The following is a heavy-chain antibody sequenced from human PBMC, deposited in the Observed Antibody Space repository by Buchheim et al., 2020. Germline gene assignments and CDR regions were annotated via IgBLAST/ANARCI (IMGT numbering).Heavy chain of an antibody. J-gene: IGHJ6*02. CDR1: GFTFRSYE. CDR3: ARGGSWSGYYNPNGMDV. Sequence: EVQLVESGGGLVQPGGSLRLSCAASGFTFRSYEMNWVRQAPEKGLEWVSYISSSGSTIYYADSVKGRFTISRDNAKNSLYLQMNSLRVEDTAVYYCARGGSWSGYYNPNGMDVWGQGTT. CDR2: ISSSGSTI. D-gene: IGHD3-3*01. V-gene: IGHV3-48*03.